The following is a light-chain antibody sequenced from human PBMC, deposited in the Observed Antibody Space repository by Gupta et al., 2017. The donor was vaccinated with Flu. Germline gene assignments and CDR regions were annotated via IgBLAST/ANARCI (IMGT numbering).Light chain of an antibody. CDR1: SSDVGGYNY. J-gene: IGLJ3*02. CDR2: DVN. CDR3: SSYTSSTTWV. V-gene: IGLV2-14*03. Sequence: SITISCTGTSSDVGGYNYVSWYQQPPGKAPKLMIYDVNNRPSGVSTRFSGSKSGNTASLTISGLQAEDEADYYCSSYTSSTTWVFGGGTKLTVL.